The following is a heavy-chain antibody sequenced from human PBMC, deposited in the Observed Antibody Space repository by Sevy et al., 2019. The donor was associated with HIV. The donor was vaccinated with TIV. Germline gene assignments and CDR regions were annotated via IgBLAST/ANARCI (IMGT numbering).Heavy chain of an antibody. CDR1: GGSISSYY. CDR2: MYYSGST. V-gene: IGHV4-59*01. Sequence: SETLSLTCTVSGGSISSYYWSWIRQPPGKGLEWIGYMYYSGSTNYNPSLKCRVTISVDTSKNQFSLKLSSVTAADTAVYYCAREGGGYSSLRRYFDYWGQGTLVTVSS. J-gene: IGHJ4*02. CDR3: AREGGGYSSLRRYFDY. D-gene: IGHD5-18*01.